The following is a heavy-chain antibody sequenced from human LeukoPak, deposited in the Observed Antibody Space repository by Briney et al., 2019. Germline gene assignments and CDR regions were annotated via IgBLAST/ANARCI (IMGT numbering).Heavy chain of an antibody. CDR3: ARDAHPYYYDSSAFNWFDP. V-gene: IGHV3-21*01. CDR1: GFTFSSYS. D-gene: IGHD3-22*01. Sequence: GGSLRLSCAASGFTFSSYSMNWVRQAPGKGLEWVSSISSSSYIYYSDSVKGRFTISRDNAKNSLYLQMKSLRAEHTAVYYCARDAHPYYYDSSAFNWFDPWGQGTLVTV. J-gene: IGHJ5*02. CDR2: ISSSSYI.